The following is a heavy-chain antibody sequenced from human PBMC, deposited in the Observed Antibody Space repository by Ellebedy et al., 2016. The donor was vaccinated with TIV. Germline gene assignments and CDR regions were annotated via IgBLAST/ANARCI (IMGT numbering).Heavy chain of an antibody. CDR3: ARSRGVRGHRDAFDI. Sequence: GGSLRLSXKGSGYSFTSFWIGWVRQMPGKGLEWMGIIYPGDSDTRYSPSFQGQVTISAGKSISTAYLQWTSLKTSDTAIYYCARSRGVRGHRDAFDIWGQGTMVTVSS. D-gene: IGHD3-10*01. V-gene: IGHV5-51*01. CDR2: IYPGDSDT. J-gene: IGHJ3*02. CDR1: GYSFTSFW.